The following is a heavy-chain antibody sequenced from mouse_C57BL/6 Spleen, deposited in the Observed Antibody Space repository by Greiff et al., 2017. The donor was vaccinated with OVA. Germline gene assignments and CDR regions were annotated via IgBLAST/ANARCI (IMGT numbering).Heavy chain of an antibody. CDR3: ARERGKGAMDY. D-gene: IGHD1-3*01. CDR2: ISDGGSYT. Sequence: EVMLVESGGGLVKPGGSQKLSCAASGFTFSSYAMSWVRQTPEQRLEWVATISDGGSYTYYPDNVKGRFTISRDNAKNNLYLQMSHLKSEDTAMYYCARERGKGAMDYWGQGTSVTVSS. V-gene: IGHV5-4*01. CDR1: GFTFSSYA. J-gene: IGHJ4*01.